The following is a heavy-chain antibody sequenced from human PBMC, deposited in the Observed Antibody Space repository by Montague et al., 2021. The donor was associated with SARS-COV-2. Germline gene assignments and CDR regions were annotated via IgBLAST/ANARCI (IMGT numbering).Heavy chain of an antibody. J-gene: IGHJ3*02. CDR2: INHSGST. Sequence: SETLSLTCAVYGGSFSGYYWSWIRQPPGKGLEWIGEINHSGSTNYNPSXXSRVTISVDTSKNQFSLKLSSVTAADTAVYYCVRGRSELPWFGARVNDAFDNWGQGTMVTVSS. V-gene: IGHV4-34*01. CDR3: VRGRSELPWFGARVNDAFDN. CDR1: GGSFSGYY. D-gene: IGHD3-10*01.